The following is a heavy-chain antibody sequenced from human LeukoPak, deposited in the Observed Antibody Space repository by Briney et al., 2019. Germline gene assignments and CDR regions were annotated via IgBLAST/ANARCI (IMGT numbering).Heavy chain of an antibody. CDR1: GYSFSDYY. CDR2: IIPIFGTA. J-gene: IGHJ3*02. V-gene: IGHV1-69*13. CDR3: ASPQYYDFWSGVLGAFDI. Sequence: SVKVSCKASGYSFSDYYMHWVRQAPGQGLEWMGGIIPIFGTANYAQKFQGRVTITADESTSTAYMELSSLRSEDTAVYYCASPQYYDFWSGVLGAFDIWGQGTMVTVSS. D-gene: IGHD3-3*01.